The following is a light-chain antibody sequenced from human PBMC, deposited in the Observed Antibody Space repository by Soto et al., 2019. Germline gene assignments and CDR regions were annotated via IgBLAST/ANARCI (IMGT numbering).Light chain of an antibody. CDR2: SAS. J-gene: IGKJ1*01. CDR3: QQYNNLPPT. V-gene: IGKV3-15*01. Sequence: PGESATLSCRASERVSTNLAWYQQTPDQAPRLLIYSASRRPTDIPVRFSGSGSGAEFTLTISSLQSEDFAIYYCQQYNNLPPTFGQGTKVDIK. CDR1: ERVSTN.